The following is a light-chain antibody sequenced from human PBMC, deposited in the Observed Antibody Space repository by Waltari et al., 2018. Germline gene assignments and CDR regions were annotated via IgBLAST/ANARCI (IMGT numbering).Light chain of an antibody. CDR3: QQSYSTPRT. CDR1: KSISSY. V-gene: IGKV1-39*01. Sequence: DIQMTQSPSSLSASVGDRVTITCRASKSISSYLNWFHQKPGKAPKLLIYAASSLQSGVPSRFSGSGSGTDFTLTISSLQPEDFATYYCQQSYSTPRTFGQGTKVEIK. J-gene: IGKJ1*01. CDR2: AAS.